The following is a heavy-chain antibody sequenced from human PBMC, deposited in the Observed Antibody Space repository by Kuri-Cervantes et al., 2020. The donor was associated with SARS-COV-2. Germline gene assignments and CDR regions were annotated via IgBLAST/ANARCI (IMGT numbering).Heavy chain of an antibody. Sequence: ASAKVSCKASGYTFTSYGISWVRQAPGQGLEWMGWISAYNGNTNYAQKFQGRVTMTTDTYTNTSYMELKSLRSDDTAVYYCARSLVVPASNWFDPWGQGTLVTVSS. CDR1: GYTFTSYG. CDR2: ISAYNGNT. V-gene: IGHV1-18*01. D-gene: IGHD2-2*01. CDR3: ARSLVVPASNWFDP. J-gene: IGHJ5*02.